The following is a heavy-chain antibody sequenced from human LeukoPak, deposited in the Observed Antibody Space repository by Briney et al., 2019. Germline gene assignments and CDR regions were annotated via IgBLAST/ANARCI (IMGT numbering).Heavy chain of an antibody. Sequence: ASVKVSCKASGYTFISYDINWVRQATGQGLEWLGWMNSNGGDKGYAQKFQGRATMTRNTSIGTAYVELSSLTSEDTAVYYCVRSLRNSYIDYWGQGTLVAASS. J-gene: IGHJ4*02. V-gene: IGHV1-8*01. D-gene: IGHD3-16*01. CDR3: VRSLRNSYIDY. CDR1: GYTFISYD. CDR2: MNSNGGDK.